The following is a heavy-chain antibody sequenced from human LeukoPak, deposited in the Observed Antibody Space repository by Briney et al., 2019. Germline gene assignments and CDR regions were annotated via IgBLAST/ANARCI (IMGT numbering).Heavy chain of an antibody. CDR2: IYHSGST. CDR3: ARVRVATTMPPYYFDY. V-gene: IGHV4-38-2*02. J-gene: IGHJ4*02. Sequence: SETLSLTCTVSGYSISSGYYWGWIRQPSGKGLGWIGSIYHSGSTYYNPSLKSRVTISVDTSKNQFSLKLSSVTAADTAVYYCARVRVATTMPPYYFDYWGQGTLVTVSS. CDR1: GYSISSGYY. D-gene: IGHD5-12*01.